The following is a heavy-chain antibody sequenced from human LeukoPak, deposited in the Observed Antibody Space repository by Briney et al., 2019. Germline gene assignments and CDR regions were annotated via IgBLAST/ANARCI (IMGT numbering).Heavy chain of an antibody. CDR1: GGSFSGYY. V-gene: IGHV4-34*01. CDR3: ARARGYSYNRYYYYGMDV. Sequence: PSETLSLTCAVYGGSFSGYYWSWIRQPPGKGLEWIGEINHSGSTNYNPSLKSRVTISVATSKNQFSLKLSSVTAADTAVYYCARARGYSYNRYYYYGMDVWGQGTTVTVSS. D-gene: IGHD5-18*01. J-gene: IGHJ6*02. CDR2: INHSGST.